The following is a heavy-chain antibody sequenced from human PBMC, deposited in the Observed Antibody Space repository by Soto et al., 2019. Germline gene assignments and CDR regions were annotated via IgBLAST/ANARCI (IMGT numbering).Heavy chain of an antibody. V-gene: IGHV3-23*01. D-gene: IGHD4-17*01. J-gene: IGHJ6*02. Sequence: GGSLRLSCAASGFTFSSYAMSWVRQAPGKGLEWVSAISGSGGSTYYADPVKGRFTISRDNSKNTLYLQMNSLRADDTAVYYCATEKGPQDYGAYLDYCYGMDVWGQGTTVTVSS. CDR1: GFTFSSYA. CDR3: ATEKGPQDYGAYLDYCYGMDV. CDR2: ISGSGGST.